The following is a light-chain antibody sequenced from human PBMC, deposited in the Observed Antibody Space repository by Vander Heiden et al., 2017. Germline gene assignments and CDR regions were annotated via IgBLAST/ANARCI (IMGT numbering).Light chain of an antibody. Sequence: QSVLTQPPSASRTPGQRVTLSCSGSSSNIGSNTVNWYQQLPGTAPKLLIYSNNQRPSGVPDRFSGSKSGTSASLAISGLQSEDEADYYCAAWDDSLNGWVFGGGTKLTVL. CDR1: SSNIGSNT. V-gene: IGLV1-44*01. CDR3: AAWDDSLNGWV. J-gene: IGLJ3*02. CDR2: SNN.